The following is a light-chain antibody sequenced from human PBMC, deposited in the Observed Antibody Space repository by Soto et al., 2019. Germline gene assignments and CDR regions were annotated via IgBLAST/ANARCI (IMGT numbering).Light chain of an antibody. CDR2: GAS. CDR1: QSISSRY. Sequence: DTVLTQSPRTMASSPGERAALSCRASQSISSRYLAWYQQKPGQAPRLLIYGASSRATGIPARFSGSGSGTDFTLIISSLEPEDFALYYCQQRSNWPITFGQGTLLEI. V-gene: IGKV3D-20*02. CDR3: QQRSNWPIT. J-gene: IGKJ5*01.